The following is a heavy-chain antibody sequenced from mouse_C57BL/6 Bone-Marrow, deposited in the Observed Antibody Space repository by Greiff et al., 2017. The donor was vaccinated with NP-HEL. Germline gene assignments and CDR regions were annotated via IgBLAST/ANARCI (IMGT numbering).Heavy chain of an antibody. Sequence: VKLVESGAELVRPGTSVKVSCKASGYAFTNYLIEWVKQRPGQGLEWIGVLNPGSGGTNYNEKFKGKATLTADKSSSTAYMQLSSLTSEDSAVYFGAREAGTNDGYYDYFDYWGQGTTLTVSS. J-gene: IGHJ2*01. CDR2: LNPGSGGT. CDR1: GYAFTNYL. CDR3: AREAGTNDGYYDYFDY. D-gene: IGHD2-3*01. V-gene: IGHV1-54*01.